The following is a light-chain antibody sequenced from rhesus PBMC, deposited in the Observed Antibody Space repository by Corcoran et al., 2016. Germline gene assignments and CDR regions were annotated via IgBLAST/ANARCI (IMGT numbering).Light chain of an antibody. Sequence: DIQMTQSPSSLSASVGDRVTITCQASQGIGNNLAWSQQKPGKAPKLLIYAASSLQMGVPARFSGSGSGTDFTLTISSLQPEDFATYYCQQHNSYPLTFGGGTKVEIK. CDR1: QGIGNN. CDR2: AAS. J-gene: IGKJ4*01. V-gene: IGKV1-33*02. CDR3: QQHNSYPLT.